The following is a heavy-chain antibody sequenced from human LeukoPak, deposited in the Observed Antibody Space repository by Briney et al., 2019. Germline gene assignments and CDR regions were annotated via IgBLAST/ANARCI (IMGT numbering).Heavy chain of an antibody. V-gene: IGHV3-21*01. CDR1: GFTFSSYS. CDR3: ARRCSSTSCFDYYYYGMDV. D-gene: IGHD2-2*01. J-gene: IGHJ6*02. CDR2: ISSSSSYI. Sequence: GGSLRLSCAASGFTFSSYSMNWVRQAPGKGLEWVSSISSSSSYIYYADSVKGRFTISRDNSKNTLYLQMNSLRAEDTAVYYCARRCSSTSCFDYYYYGMDVWGQGTTVTVSS.